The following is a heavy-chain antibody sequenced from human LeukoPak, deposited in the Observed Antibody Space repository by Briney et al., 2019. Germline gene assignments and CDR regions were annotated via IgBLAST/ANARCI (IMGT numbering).Heavy chain of an antibody. J-gene: IGHJ4*02. V-gene: IGHV4-59*01. D-gene: IGHD1-26*01. CDR1: GGSINTYY. CDR3: AGSNFGTSRVGVLGY. Sequence: SETLSLTCTVSGGSINTYYWSWIRQPPGKRLESIGYIYYSGSTTYNPSLKSRVTISVDTSKNQFSLKLVSVTAADTAVYYCAGSNFGTSRVGVLGYWGQGTLVTVSS. CDR2: IYYSGST.